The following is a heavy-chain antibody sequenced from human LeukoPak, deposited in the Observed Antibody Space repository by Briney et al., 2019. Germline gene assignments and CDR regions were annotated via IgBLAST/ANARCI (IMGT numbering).Heavy chain of an antibody. V-gene: IGHV3-33*01. Sequence: PGRSLRLSCAAPGIPFSSFGMHWLRQAPGKGLEWVAFIWYDGSNKYYADSVKGRFTISRDNSKNTLYLQMNSLTAEDTAVYYRARDGTVTAGPFDPWGGGTLVTVSS. CDR3: ARDGTVTAGPFDP. CDR1: GIPFSSFG. J-gene: IGHJ5*02. D-gene: IGHD4-17*01. CDR2: IWYDGSNK.